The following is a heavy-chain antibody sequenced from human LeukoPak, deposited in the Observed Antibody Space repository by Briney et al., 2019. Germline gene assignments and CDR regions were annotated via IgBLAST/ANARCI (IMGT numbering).Heavy chain of an antibody. Sequence: SETLSLTCTVSGGSISSGSDYWGWIRPPPGKGLEWIGSLYYSGSTYYNPSLNSRVTISVDTSKNQFSLKLSSVTAADTAVYYCARDPITIPPANWFDASGEGTLVTVSS. CDR3: ARDPITIPPANWFDA. V-gene: IGHV4-39*07. D-gene: IGHD3-9*01. CDR2: LYYSGST. J-gene: IGHJ5*02. CDR1: GGSISSGSDY.